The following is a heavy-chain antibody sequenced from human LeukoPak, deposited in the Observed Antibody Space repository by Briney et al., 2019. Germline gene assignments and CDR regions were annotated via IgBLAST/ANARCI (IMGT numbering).Heavy chain of an antibody. Sequence: PSETLALTCTVSGGSFSDNYWSWIRQPPGKGLEWIGYIYSSGSTAYNPSLESRVTISIDTSQSQFSLQLTSVTAADMAVYYCARRRFAVPGTVWFDPWGQGIRVTVSS. CDR1: GGSFSDNY. D-gene: IGHD6-19*01. CDR3: ARRRFAVPGTVWFDP. J-gene: IGHJ5*02. CDR2: IYSSGST. V-gene: IGHV4-4*09.